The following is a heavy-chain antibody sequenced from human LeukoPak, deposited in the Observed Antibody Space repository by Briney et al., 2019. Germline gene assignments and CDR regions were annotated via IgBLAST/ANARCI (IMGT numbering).Heavy chain of an antibody. CDR2: ISSSSSYI. J-gene: IGHJ4*02. CDR3: ARDRRILTGYYTDY. V-gene: IGHV3-21*01. CDR1: GFTFSSYS. Sequence: GGSLRLSCVASGFTFSSYSMNWVRQAPGKGLEWVSSISSSSSYIYYADSVKGRFTISRDNAKNSLYLQMNSLRAEDTAEYYCARDRRILTGYYTDYWGQGTLVTVSS. D-gene: IGHD3-9*01.